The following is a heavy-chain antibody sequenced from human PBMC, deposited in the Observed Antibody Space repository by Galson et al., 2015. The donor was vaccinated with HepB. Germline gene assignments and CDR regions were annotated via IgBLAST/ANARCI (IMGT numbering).Heavy chain of an antibody. J-gene: IGHJ4*02. D-gene: IGHD6-19*01. CDR2: IWYDGSNK. CDR1: GFTFSSYG. V-gene: IGHV3-33*01. Sequence: SLRLSCAASGFTFSSYGMHWVRQAPGKGLEWVAVIWYDGSNKYYADSVKGRFTISRDNSKNTLYLQMNSLRAEDTAVYYCARDKGSSGWYPYYWGQGTLVTVSS. CDR3: ARDKGSSGWYPYY.